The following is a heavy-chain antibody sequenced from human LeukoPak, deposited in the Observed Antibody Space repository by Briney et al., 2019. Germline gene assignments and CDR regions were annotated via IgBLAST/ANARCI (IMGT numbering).Heavy chain of an antibody. Sequence: PSETLSLTCAVSGGSISSGGYSWSWIRQPPGKGLEWIGYIYHSGSTYYNPSLKSRVTISVDRSTNQFSLKLSSVTAADTAVYYCAREGYYGSGRHSFFDYWGQGTLVTVSS. V-gene: IGHV4-30-2*01. CDR2: IYHSGST. D-gene: IGHD3-10*01. J-gene: IGHJ4*02. CDR3: AREGYYGSGRHSFFDY. CDR1: GGSISSGGYS.